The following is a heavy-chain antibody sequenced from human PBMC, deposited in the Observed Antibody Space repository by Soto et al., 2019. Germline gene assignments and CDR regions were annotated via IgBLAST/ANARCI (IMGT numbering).Heavy chain of an antibody. CDR1: GFSLTTRGMC. V-gene: IGHV2-70*01. Sequence: SGPTLVNPTQTLTLTCTFSGFSLTTRGMCVAWMRQPPGKALEWLALIDWHDDKFYTTSLKTRLTISKDPSKDQVVLTMTNMDPVDTATYYCARINIVGATGFDFWGRGTLVTVS. CDR3: ARINIVGATGFDF. D-gene: IGHD1-26*01. CDR2: IDWHDDK. J-gene: IGHJ4*02.